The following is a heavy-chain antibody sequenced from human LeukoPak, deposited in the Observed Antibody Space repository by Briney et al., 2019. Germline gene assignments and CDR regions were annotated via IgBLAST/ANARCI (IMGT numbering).Heavy chain of an antibody. CDR1: GFLFSSYA. CDR3: AKGTVNDY. J-gene: IGHJ4*02. V-gene: IGHV3-23*01. D-gene: IGHD4-11*01. CDR2: ISVCGDNT. Sequence: GGSLRLSCAASGFLFSSYAMSWVRQAPGKGLEWVSSISVCGDNTYYADSVKGRFTISRDNSKNTLYLQMNILRAEDTALYYCAKGTVNDYWGQGTLVTVSS.